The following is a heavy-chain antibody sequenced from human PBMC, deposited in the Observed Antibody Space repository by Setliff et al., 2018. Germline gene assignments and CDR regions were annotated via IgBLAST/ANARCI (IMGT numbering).Heavy chain of an antibody. V-gene: IGHV3-21*03. CDR1: GFTFSSYT. CDR3: ARTAGSSSYYGMDV. Sequence: GGSLRLSCAASGFTFSSYTMNWVRQAPGKGLEWVSSISGSSTYTYYADSVKGRFTISRDNAKDSLYLQMNSLRAEDTAVYYCARTAGSSSYYGMDVWGQGTTVTVSS. D-gene: IGHD2-15*01. CDR2: ISGSSTYT. J-gene: IGHJ6*02.